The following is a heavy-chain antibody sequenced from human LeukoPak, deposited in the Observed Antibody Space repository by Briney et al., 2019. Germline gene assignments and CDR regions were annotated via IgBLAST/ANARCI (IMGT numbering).Heavy chain of an antibody. CDR3: ARTHYSSSWTPLYYYYYMDA. CDR1: GGSISSGGYY. Sequence: PSETLSLTCTVSGGSISSGGYYWSWIRQHPGKGLEWIGYIYYSGSTNYNPSLKSRVTISVDTSKNQFSLKLSSVTAADTAVYYCARTHYSSSWTPLYYYYYMDAWGKGTTVTVSS. J-gene: IGHJ6*03. CDR2: IYYSGST. D-gene: IGHD6-13*01. V-gene: IGHV4-61*08.